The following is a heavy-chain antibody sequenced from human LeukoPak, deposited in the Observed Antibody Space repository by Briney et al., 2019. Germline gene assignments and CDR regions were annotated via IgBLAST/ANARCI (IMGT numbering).Heavy chain of an antibody. D-gene: IGHD3-16*01. CDR2: ISSSSSYI. Sequence: GGSLRLSCAASGFTLSSHSMNWVRQAPGKGLEWVSSISSSSSYIYYADSVKGRFTTSRDNAKNSLYLQMNSLRAEDTAAYYCARAAENYGGRFDSWGQGTLVTVSS. CDR3: ARAAENYGGRFDS. J-gene: IGHJ4*02. V-gene: IGHV3-21*01. CDR1: GFTLSSHS.